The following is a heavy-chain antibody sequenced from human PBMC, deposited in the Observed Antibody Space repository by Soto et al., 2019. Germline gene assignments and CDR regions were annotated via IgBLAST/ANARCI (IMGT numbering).Heavy chain of an antibody. J-gene: IGHJ6*02. Sequence: EVQLLESGGDLKQPGGSLRLSCVASGLTFSSYWMSWVRQAPGKGLEWVANIKQDGSEKYYVDSVKGRFTISRDNAKNSLYLQMNSLRAEDTAVYYCARALYYYDSSGYSYYYYGMDVWGQGTTVTVSS. D-gene: IGHD3-22*01. CDR2: IKQDGSEK. CDR1: GLTFSSYW. CDR3: ARALYYYDSSGYSYYYYGMDV. V-gene: IGHV3-7*01.